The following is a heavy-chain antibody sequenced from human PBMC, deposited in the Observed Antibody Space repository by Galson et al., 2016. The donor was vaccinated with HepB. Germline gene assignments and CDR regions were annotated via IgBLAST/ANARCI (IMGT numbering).Heavy chain of an antibody. CDR2: LSHDGVTK. J-gene: IGHJ6*02. Sequence: SLRLSCAASEFTFNNCPLHWVRQAPGKGLEWVAVLSHDGVTKFYADSVRARFTISRDKSKNTLYLQMNSLRREDTAVYYCARPRRWPQYYYGLDVWGQGTTVTVSS. D-gene: IGHD5-24*01. V-gene: IGHV3-30-3*01. CDR3: ARPRRWPQYYYGLDV. CDR1: EFTFNNCP.